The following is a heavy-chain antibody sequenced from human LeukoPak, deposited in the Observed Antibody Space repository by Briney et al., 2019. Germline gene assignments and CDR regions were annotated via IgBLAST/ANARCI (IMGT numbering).Heavy chain of an antibody. Sequence: GGSLRLSCAASGFTFSSYSMNWVRQAPGKGLEWVSSISSSSSYIYYADSVKGRFTISRDNSKNTLYLQMNGLRPEDTAVYYCAKDNYDFWKGPNWFDPWGQGTLVTVSS. CDR3: AKDNYDFWKGPNWFDP. CDR1: GFTFSSYS. J-gene: IGHJ5*02. CDR2: ISSSSSYI. V-gene: IGHV3-21*01. D-gene: IGHD3-3*01.